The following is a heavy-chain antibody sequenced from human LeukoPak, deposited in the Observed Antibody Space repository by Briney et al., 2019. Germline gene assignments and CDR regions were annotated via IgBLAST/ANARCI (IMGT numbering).Heavy chain of an antibody. J-gene: IGHJ5*02. D-gene: IGHD4-11*01. CDR2: IDSSDSYT. Sequence: GESLKISCKGSGYSFTSYWISWVRQMPGKGLEWMGRIDSSDSYTNYSPSFQGHVTISADKSISTAYLQWSSLKASDTAMYYCARSPYDYSNYVNWFDPWGQGTLVTVSS. V-gene: IGHV5-10-1*01. CDR3: ARSPYDYSNYVNWFDP. CDR1: GYSFTSYW.